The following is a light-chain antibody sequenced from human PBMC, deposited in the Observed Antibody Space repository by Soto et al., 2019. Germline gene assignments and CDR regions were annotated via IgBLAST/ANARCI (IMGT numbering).Light chain of an antibody. J-gene: IGKJ1*01. CDR1: QSVSSN. CDR3: QQYNNWPRT. Sequence: EIVMTQSPATLSVSPGERATLSCRASQSVSSNVAWYQQIPGQTPRLLIYGASTRAAETPARFSGSGSGTEFTLTISSLQSEDFAIYYCQQYNNWPRTFGQGTKVDIK. V-gene: IGKV3-15*01. CDR2: GAS.